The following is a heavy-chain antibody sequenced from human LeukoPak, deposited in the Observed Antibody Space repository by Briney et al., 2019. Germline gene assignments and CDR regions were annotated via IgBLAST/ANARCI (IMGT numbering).Heavy chain of an antibody. CDR1: GFTFSSYA. D-gene: IGHD4-17*01. V-gene: IGHV3-23*01. CDR3: AKETSDYGDYVNAFDV. CDR2: ISGSGGSR. J-gene: IGHJ3*01. Sequence: GGSLRLSCAASGFTFSSYAMSWVRQAPGKGLEWVSSISGSGGSRNYGDSVKGRFTSSRDNSKNTLFLQMNSLRAEDTAVYYCAKETSDYGDYVNAFDVWGQGTMVTVSS.